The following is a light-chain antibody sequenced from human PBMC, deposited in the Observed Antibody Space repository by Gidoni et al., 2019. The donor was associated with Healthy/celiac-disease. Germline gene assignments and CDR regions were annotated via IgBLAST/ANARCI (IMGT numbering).Light chain of an antibody. V-gene: IGKV1-33*01. CDR2: DAS. Sequence: DIQMTQSPSSLSASVGDRVTINCQASQDSSNYLNWYQQKPGKAPKLLIYDASNLETGVPSRFSGSGSGTDFTFTISSLQPEDIATYYCQQYDNLPLTFGGGTKVEIK. CDR1: QDSSNY. J-gene: IGKJ4*01. CDR3: QQYDNLPLT.